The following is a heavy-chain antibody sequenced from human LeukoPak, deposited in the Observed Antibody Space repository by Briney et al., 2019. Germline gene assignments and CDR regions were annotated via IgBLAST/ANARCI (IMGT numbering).Heavy chain of an antibody. D-gene: IGHD1-26*01. J-gene: IGHJ3*02. CDR2: IKQDGSAN. V-gene: IGHV3-7*01. Sequence: GGSVRLSCSASGFTFSSYWMTWLRQAPGKRLEGGANIKQDGSANYYVDSVKGRFTIARDNAKNSLYLQVNSLRAEDTSVYYCARPQSGTYHDAFDIWGQGTMVTVSS. CDR1: GFTFSSYW. CDR3: ARPQSGTYHDAFDI.